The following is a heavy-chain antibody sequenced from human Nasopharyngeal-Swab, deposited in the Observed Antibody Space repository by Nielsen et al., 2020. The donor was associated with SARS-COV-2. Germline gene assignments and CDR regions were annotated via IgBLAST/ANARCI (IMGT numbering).Heavy chain of an antibody. D-gene: IGHD4-17*01. CDR2: LSGSGANT. J-gene: IGHJ4*02. Sequence: GESLKISCAASGFTFDNFAMSWVRQAPGKGLEWVSSLSGSGANTYYADSVKGRFTISRDNSKNTLYLQMNSLRAEDTAVYYCARGDDYGYYFDYWGQGTLVTVSS. CDR3: ARGDDYGYYFDY. CDR1: GFTFDNFA. V-gene: IGHV3-23*01.